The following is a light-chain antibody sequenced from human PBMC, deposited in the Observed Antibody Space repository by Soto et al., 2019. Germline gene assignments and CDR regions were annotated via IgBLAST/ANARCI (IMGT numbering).Light chain of an antibody. Sequence: DIQMTQSPSSLSASVGDRVTITCRASQGMSKYLAWYQQKPGKVPKLLIYAASTLQSGVPSRFSGSGSGTDFTLTISRLQPEDVAAYYCQKDNSAPWTFGQGPKVEIK. CDR3: QKDNSAPWT. CDR2: AAS. V-gene: IGKV1-27*01. J-gene: IGKJ1*01. CDR1: QGMSKY.